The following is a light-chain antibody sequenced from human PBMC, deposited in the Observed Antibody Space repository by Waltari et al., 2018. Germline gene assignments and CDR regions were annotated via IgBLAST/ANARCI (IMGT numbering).Light chain of an antibody. Sequence: DIVMTQSPLSLPVTPGEPASIPCRSSQSLLHSNGYNYLDWYLQKPGQSPPLLIYLGSNRASGVPDRFSGSGSGTDFTLKISRVEAEDVGVYYCMQALQTPITFGQGTRMEIK. CDR3: MQALQTPIT. CDR1: QSLLHSNGYNY. CDR2: LGS. V-gene: IGKV2-28*01. J-gene: IGKJ5*01.